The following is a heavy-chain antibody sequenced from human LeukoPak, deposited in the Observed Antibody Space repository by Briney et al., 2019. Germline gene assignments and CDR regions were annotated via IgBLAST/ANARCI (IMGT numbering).Heavy chain of an antibody. Sequence: PGGSLRLSCAASGFTFSSYGMSWVRQAPGKGLEWVSAISGGGGTTYYADSVKGRFTISRDNSKSTLYVQMNSLRAEDTAVYYCAIVEAARQGTIDPWGQGTLVTIS. J-gene: IGHJ5*02. D-gene: IGHD6-6*01. CDR2: ISGGGGTT. CDR3: AIVEAARQGTIDP. V-gene: IGHV3-23*01. CDR1: GFTFSSYG.